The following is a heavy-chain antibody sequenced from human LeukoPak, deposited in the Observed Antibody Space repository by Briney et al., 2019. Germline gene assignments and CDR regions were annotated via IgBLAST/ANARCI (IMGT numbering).Heavy chain of an antibody. CDR1: GFTFSSRA. CDR3: ARRSGGNSGPFDS. D-gene: IGHD4-23*01. CDR2: INDNGGHT. J-gene: IGHJ4*02. Sequence: GGSLRLSCAASGFTFSSRAMGWVRQAPGKGLDWVSAINDNGGHTYFADSVKGRCTISRDNSKNTLYLQMHNLGAGDTALYYCARRSGGNSGPFDSWGQGTVVAVSS. V-gene: IGHV3-23*01.